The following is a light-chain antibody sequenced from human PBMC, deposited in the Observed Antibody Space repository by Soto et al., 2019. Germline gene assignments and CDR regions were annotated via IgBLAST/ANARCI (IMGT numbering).Light chain of an antibody. V-gene: IGKV1-5*01. CDR3: QQYNSYSPWT. J-gene: IGKJ1*01. CDR2: DAS. CDR1: QSINTW. Sequence: DIQMTQSPSTLSASVGDRVTITCRASQSINTWVAWSQQKPGKAPKLLIYDASRLDSGVPARFSGSGSGTEFTLTISSLQPDDFATYYCQQYNSYSPWTFGQGTKVDIK.